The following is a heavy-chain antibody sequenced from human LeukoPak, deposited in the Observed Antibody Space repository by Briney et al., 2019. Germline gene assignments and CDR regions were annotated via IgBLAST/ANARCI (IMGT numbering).Heavy chain of an antibody. J-gene: IGHJ4*02. D-gene: IGHD3-3*01. Sequence: GRSLRLSCAASGFTFSSYAMHWVRQAPGKGLEGVAVISYDGSNKYYADSVKGRFTISRDNSKNTLYLQMNSLRAEDTAVYYCARGLPITIFGVVHPYYFDYWGQGTLVTVSS. CDR3: ARGLPITIFGVVHPYYFDY. V-gene: IGHV3-30-3*01. CDR1: GFTFSSYA. CDR2: ISYDGSNK.